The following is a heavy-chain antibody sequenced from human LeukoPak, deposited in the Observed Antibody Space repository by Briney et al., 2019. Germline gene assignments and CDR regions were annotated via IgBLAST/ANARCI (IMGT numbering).Heavy chain of an antibody. CDR1: GFTFSSYA. V-gene: IGHV3-21*01. CDR2: ISSSSYI. J-gene: IGHJ4*02. CDR3: AREGYSYGVDY. Sequence: GGSLRLSCAASGFTFSSYAMSWVRQAPGKGLEWVSSISSSSYIYYADSVKGRFTISRDNAKNSLYLQMNSLRAEDTAVYYCAREGYSYGVDYWGQGTLVTVSS. D-gene: IGHD5-18*01.